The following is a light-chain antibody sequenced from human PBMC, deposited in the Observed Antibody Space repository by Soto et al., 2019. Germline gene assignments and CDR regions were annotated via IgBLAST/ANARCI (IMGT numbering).Light chain of an antibody. CDR1: QSVSIN. V-gene: IGKV3-15*01. CDR2: GAS. CDR3: QQYDKSQPWT. J-gene: IGKJ1*01. Sequence: EVVMTQSPAILSVSPGGRFALSCMAIQSVSINLAWIQQKPCQRPRLLIIGASTRATGVPDSFSGSGSGTEFTLTIDSLQYDDFATYYCQQYDKSQPWTFGQGTKVDIK.